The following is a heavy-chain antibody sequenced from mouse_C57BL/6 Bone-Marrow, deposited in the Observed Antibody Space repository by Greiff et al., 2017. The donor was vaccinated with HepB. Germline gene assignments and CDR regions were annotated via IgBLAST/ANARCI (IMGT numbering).Heavy chain of an antibody. CDR3: ARQVLLRPYYVDY. D-gene: IGHD1-1*01. J-gene: IGHJ2*01. Sequence: EVQRVESGGGLVKPGGSLKLSCAASGFTFSDYGMHWVRQAPEKGLEWVAYISSGSSTIYYADTVKGRFTISRDNAKNTLFLQMTSLRSEDTAMYHCARQVLLRPYYVDYWGQGTTLTVSS. V-gene: IGHV5-17*01. CDR2: ISSGSSTI. CDR1: GFTFSDYG.